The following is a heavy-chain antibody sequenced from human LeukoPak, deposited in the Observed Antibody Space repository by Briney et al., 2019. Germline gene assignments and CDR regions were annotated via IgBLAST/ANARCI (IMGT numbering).Heavy chain of an antibody. V-gene: IGHV1-46*01. D-gene: IGHD2-15*01. J-gene: IGHJ4*02. CDR3: ARNSGSGFGY. CDR1: GYTVTRYY. CDR2: IDPSGGST. Sequence: GASVRVSSKASGYTVTRYYIVWVRQAPGQGLEWMGRIDPSGGSTSYTQKFQGRVTMTRGTSTSTVYMELSSLISEDTAVYYCARNSGSGFGYWSQGTLVTVSS.